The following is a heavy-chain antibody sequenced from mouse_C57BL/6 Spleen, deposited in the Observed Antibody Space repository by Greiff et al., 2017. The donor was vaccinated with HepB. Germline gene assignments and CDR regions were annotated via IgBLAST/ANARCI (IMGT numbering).Heavy chain of an antibody. Sequence: VQLQHSGPELVKPGASVKISCKASGYAFSSSWMNWVKQRPGKGLEWIGRIYPGDGDTNYNGKFKGKATLTADKSSSTAYMQLSSLTSEDSAVYFCARKLAYYASYYFDYWGQGTTLTVSS. D-gene: IGHD1-1*01. J-gene: IGHJ2*01. CDR1: GYAFSSSW. V-gene: IGHV1-82*01. CDR3: ARKLAYYASYYFDY. CDR2: IYPGDGDT.